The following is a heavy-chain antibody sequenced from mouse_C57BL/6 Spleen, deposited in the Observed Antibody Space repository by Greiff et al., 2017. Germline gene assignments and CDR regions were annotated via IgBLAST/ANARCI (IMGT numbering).Heavy chain of an antibody. J-gene: IGHJ4*01. V-gene: IGHV1-69*01. Sequence: VQLQQSGAELVMPGASVKLSCKASGYTFTSYWMHWVKQRPGQGLEWIGEIDPSDSYTKYNQQFKGKSTLTVDKSSSTAYMQLRSLTSDDSAVYYCARWYYGQTGSYYWGQGTSVTVSS. D-gene: IGHD1-1*02. CDR3: ARWYYGQTGSYY. CDR1: GYTFTSYW. CDR2: IDPSDSYT.